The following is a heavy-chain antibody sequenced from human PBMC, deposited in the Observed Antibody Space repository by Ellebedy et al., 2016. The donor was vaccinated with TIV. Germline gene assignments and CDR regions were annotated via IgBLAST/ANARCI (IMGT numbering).Heavy chain of an antibody. D-gene: IGHD6-19*01. CDR3: AALQWLAPAWYFDL. J-gene: IGHJ2*01. Sequence: SETLSLTCTVSGDSISSGDYHWSWIRQSPGKGLEWIGYIFYSGSSNYNPSLKSRVTISVDTSKNQFSLKLSSVTAADTAVYYCAALQWLAPAWYFDLWGRGTLVTVSS. V-gene: IGHV4-61*08. CDR1: GDSISSGDYH. CDR2: IFYSGSS.